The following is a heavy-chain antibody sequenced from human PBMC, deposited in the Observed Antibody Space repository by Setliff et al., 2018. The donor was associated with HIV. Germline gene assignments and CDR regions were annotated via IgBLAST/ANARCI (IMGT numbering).Heavy chain of an antibody. CDR3: TTDPNYYDSRLTAGTWAY. J-gene: IGHJ4*02. D-gene: IGHD3-22*01. CDR1: GFTFSNAW. Sequence: PGGSLRLSCAASGFTFSNAWMNWVRQAPGKGLEWVGRIKSKTDGGTTDYAAPVKGRFTISRDDSKNTLYLQMNSLKTEDTAVYYCTTDPNYYDSRLTAGTWAYWGQGTLVTVSS. CDR2: IKSKTDGGTT. V-gene: IGHV3-15*01.